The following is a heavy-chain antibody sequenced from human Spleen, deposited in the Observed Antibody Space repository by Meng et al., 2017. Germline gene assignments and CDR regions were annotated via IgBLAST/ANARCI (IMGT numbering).Heavy chain of an antibody. V-gene: IGHV4-34*01. J-gene: IGHJ4*02. CDR3: AREYSSSWYAMDY. Sequence: SETLSLTCVVSGGSFSDYYWSWIRQPPGKGLEWIGEINHSGSTNYNPSLESRATISVDTSQNNLSLKLSSVTAADTAVYYCAREYSSSWYAMDYWGQGTLVTVSS. CDR2: INHSGST. D-gene: IGHD6-13*01. CDR1: GGSFSDYY.